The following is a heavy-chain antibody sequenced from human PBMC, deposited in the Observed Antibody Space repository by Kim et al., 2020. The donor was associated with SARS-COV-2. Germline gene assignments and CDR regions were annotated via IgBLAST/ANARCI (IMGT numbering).Heavy chain of an antibody. V-gene: IGHV4-34*01. D-gene: IGHD2-21*01. Sequence: SETLSLTCAVYGGSFSGYYWSWIRQPPGKGLEWIGEINHSGSTNYNPSLKSRVTISVDTSKNQFSLKLSSVTAADTAVYYCASELVPGWSWYFDYWGQGTLVTVSS. CDR2: INHSGST. CDR3: ASELVPGWSWYFDY. CDR1: GGSFSGYY. J-gene: IGHJ4*02.